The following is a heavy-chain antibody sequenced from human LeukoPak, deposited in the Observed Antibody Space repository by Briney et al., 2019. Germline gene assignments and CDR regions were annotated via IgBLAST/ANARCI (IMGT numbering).Heavy chain of an antibody. Sequence: SETLSLTCTVSGGSISSYYWSWIRQPPGKGLEWIGYIYYSGSTNYNPSLKSRVTISVDTSKNQFSLKLSSVTAADTAVYYCARRHVRNSGSYSLYFDYWGQGTLVTVSS. CDR3: ARRHVRNSGSYSLYFDY. J-gene: IGHJ4*02. CDR1: GGSISSYY. CDR2: IYYSGST. D-gene: IGHD1-26*01. V-gene: IGHV4-59*12.